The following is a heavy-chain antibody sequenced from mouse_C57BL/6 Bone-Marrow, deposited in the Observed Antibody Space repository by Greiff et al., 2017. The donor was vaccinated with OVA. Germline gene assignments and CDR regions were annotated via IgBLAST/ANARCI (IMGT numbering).Heavy chain of an antibody. J-gene: IGHJ2*01. CDR1: GYTFTDYE. D-gene: IGHD1-1*01. V-gene: IGHV1-15*01. CDR3: TRRGLYYYVSSYDY. CDR2: IDPETGGT. Sequence: LVESGAELVRPGASVTLSCKASGYTFTDYEMHWVKQTPVHGLEWIGAIDPETGGTAYNQKFKGKAILTADKSSSTAYMELRRLTSDDSAVYYCTRRGLYYYVSSYDYWGQGTTLTVSS.